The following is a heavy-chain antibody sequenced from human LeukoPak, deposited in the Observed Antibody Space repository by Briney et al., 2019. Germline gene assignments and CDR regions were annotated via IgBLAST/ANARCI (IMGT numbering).Heavy chain of an antibody. Sequence: GGSLRLSCAASEFTFRTHWMNWVRQAPGKGLVWVSHINSDGSSSNYADSVKGRFTISRDNAKNTLYLQMNSLRAEDTAVYSCASEFGYSQNYWGQGTLVTVSS. CDR3: ASEFGYSQNY. CDR2: INSDGSSS. CDR1: EFTFRTHW. D-gene: IGHD5-24*01. V-gene: IGHV3-74*01. J-gene: IGHJ4*01.